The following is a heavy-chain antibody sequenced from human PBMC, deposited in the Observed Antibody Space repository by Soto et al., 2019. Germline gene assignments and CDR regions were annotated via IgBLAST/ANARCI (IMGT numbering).Heavy chain of an antibody. CDR3: AREGDGSYYDGVDP. D-gene: IGHD3-3*01. CDR1: GGSVSSGGYN. CDR2: IYYSGST. Sequence: QVQLQESGPGLVKPSETLSLTCTVSGGSVSSGGYNWSWIRQPPGKGLEWIGYIYYSGSTNYNPSLKSRVTISVDTSKNQSSLKLSSVTAVDTAVYYCAREGDGSYYDGVDPWGQGTLVTVSS. J-gene: IGHJ5*02. V-gene: IGHV4-61*08.